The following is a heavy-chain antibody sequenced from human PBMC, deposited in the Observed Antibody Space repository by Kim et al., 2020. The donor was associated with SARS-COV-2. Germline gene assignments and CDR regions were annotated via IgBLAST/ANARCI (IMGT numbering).Heavy chain of an antibody. D-gene: IGHD1-7*01. CDR3: ARVKRAGTTDWFDP. V-gene: IGHV3-7*03. Sequence: GGSLRLSCAASGFTFNKYWMSWVRQAPGKGLEWVANVKQDESEKYYVDSVMGRFTISRDNAKNSVYLQMSSLRAEDTAVYFCARVKRAGTTDWFDPWGQEPWSPSP. J-gene: IGHJ5*02. CDR2: VKQDESEK. CDR1: GFTFNKYW.